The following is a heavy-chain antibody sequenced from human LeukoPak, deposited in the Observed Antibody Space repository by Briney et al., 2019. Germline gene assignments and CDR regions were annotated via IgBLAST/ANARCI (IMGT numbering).Heavy chain of an antibody. Sequence: ASVKVSCKASGYTSTRNYMHWVRQAPGQGLEWMGIINPSGDRTNYAQKFLGRVTMTRDMSTSTVYMELSSLRSEDTAVYYCARGTRIQLWSGDWFDPWGQGTLVTVSS. CDR2: INPSGDRT. V-gene: IGHV1-46*01. CDR3: ARGTRIQLWSGDWFDP. J-gene: IGHJ5*02. CDR1: GYTSTRNY. D-gene: IGHD5-18*01.